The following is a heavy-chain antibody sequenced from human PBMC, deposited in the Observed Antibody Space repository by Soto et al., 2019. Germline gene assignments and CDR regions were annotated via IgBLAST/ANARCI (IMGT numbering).Heavy chain of an antibody. CDR3: ARRSDYGDY. CDR2: IATFNGSP. J-gene: IGHJ4*02. D-gene: IGHD3-10*01. Sequence: QVQLVQSGAEVKRPGASVKVSCKASGYTLTMFGISWVRQAPGQGLEWMGWIATFNGSPTYSQKFQDRLTMTTDTSTNTAYMELRSLRSDDTAVYFCARRSDYGDYWGQGSQVTVAS. CDR1: GYTLTMFG. V-gene: IGHV1-18*01.